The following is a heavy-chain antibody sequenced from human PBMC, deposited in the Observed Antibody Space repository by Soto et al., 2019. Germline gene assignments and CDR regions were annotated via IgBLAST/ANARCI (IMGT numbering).Heavy chain of an antibody. CDR2: IYRSGST. V-gene: IGHV4-4*02. CDR3: ARGSPMLYYDRFEGNAFDI. CDR1: GGSISSYNW. J-gene: IGHJ3*02. Sequence: SETLSLTRTVSGGSISSYNWWRWVRQPPGKGLEWIGYIYRSGSTYYNPSLKSRVTISVDTSKNQFSLKLSSVTAADTAVYYCARGSPMLYYDRFEGNAFDIWGQGTMVTVSS. D-gene: IGHD3-9*01.